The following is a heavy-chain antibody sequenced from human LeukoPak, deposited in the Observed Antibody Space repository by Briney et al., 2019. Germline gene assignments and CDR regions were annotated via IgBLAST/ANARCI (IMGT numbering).Heavy chain of an antibody. V-gene: IGHV3-30*02. CDR2: IRYDGSKK. Sequence: GGSLRLSCAASGFTFSSYDMHWVRQAPGKGLEWVAFIRYDGSKKSYADSVKGQFTVSRDNSKNTLYLQMNSLRVADMAVYYCAKQSSRPNYYYMDVWGKGTTVTISS. CDR1: GFTFSSYD. J-gene: IGHJ6*03. CDR3: AKQSSRPNYYYMDV.